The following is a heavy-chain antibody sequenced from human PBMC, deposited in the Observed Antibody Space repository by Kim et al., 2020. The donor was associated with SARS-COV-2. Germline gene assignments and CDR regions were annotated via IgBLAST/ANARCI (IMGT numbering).Heavy chain of an antibody. V-gene: IGHV1-46*01. D-gene: IGHD3-10*01. Sequence: ASVKVSCKASGYTFTSYYMHWVRQAPGQGLEWMGIINPSGGSTSYVQKFQGRVTMTRDTSTSTVYMELSSLRSEDTAVYYCARGGRAYGSGSYYPNYYYYYGMDVWGQGTTVTVSS. CDR3: ARGGRAYGSGSYYPNYYYYYGMDV. CDR2: INPSGGST. CDR1: GYTFTSYY. J-gene: IGHJ6*02.